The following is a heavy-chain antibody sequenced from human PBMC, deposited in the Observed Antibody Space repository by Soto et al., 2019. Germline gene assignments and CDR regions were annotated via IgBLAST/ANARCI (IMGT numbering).Heavy chain of an antibody. CDR2: IYYSGNT. V-gene: IGHV4-30-4*01. D-gene: IGHD3-16*01. J-gene: IGHJ4*02. CDR3: AREGGESSDGLYYFDS. CDR1: GGSTSSDNY. Sequence: SETLSLTCTVSGGSTSSDNYWSWIRQPPGKGLEWIGHIYYSGNTDYNPSLKSRLAISIDTSRNQFSLKLSSVTAADTAVYFCAREGGESSDGLYYFDSWGQGSLVTVSS.